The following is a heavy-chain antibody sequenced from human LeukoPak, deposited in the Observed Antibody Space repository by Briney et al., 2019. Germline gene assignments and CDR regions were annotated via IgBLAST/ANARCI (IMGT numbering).Heavy chain of an antibody. Sequence: ASVKVSCKASGYTSTSYYMHWVRQAPGQGLEWMGIINPSGGSTSYAQKFQGRVTMTRDTSTSTVYMELSSLRSEDTAVYYCARDGNHYDILTGYPFGYWGQGTLVTVSS. J-gene: IGHJ4*02. V-gene: IGHV1-46*01. CDR2: INPSGGST. CDR3: ARDGNHYDILTGYPFGY. CDR1: GYTSTSYY. D-gene: IGHD3-9*01.